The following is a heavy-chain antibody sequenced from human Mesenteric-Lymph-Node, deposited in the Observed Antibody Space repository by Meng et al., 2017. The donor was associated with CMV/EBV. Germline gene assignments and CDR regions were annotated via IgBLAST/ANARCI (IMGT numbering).Heavy chain of an antibody. CDR3: ARDNSGWGWYFDL. V-gene: IGHV4-31*02. J-gene: IGHJ2*01. Sequence: VSGGSVSVGGYYWTWIRQYTGKGLEWIGYIYYSGSTYYNPSLQSRLAISADTSKNQFSLKLNSVTAADTAVYYCARDNSGWGWYFDLWGRGSLVTVSS. D-gene: IGHD6-19*01. CDR1: GGSVSVGGYY. CDR2: IYYSGST.